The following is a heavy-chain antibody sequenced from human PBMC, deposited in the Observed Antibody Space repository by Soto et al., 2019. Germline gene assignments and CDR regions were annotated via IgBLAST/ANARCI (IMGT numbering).Heavy chain of an antibody. D-gene: IGHD4-4*01. CDR2: IYYSGST. J-gene: IGHJ4*02. CDR1: GGSISSSSYY. Sequence: PSETLSLTCTVSGGSISSSSYYWGWIRQPPEKGLEWIGSIYYSGSTYYNPSLKSRVTISVDTSKNQFSLKLSSVTAADTAVYYCARRPYSNFVVDYWGQGTLVTVSS. V-gene: IGHV4-39*01. CDR3: ARRPYSNFVVDY.